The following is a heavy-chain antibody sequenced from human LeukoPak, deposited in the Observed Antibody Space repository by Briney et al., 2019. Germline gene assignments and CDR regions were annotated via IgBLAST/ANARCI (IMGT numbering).Heavy chain of an antibody. J-gene: IGHJ4*02. CDR1: GLTFSNSW. Sequence: GGSLRLSCTTSGLTFSNSWMSWVRQAPGKGLEWVATIRPDGSEGYYADSVRGRFTISRDNSKNSFYLQMSSLRTEDTGVFYCARDVAYSAFDYWGQGTLVTVSS. CDR2: IRPDGSEG. D-gene: IGHD2-21*01. CDR3: ARDVAYSAFDY. V-gene: IGHV3-7*01.